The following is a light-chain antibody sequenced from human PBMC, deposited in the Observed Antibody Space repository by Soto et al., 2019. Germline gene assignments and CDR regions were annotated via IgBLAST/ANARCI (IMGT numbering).Light chain of an antibody. Sequence: EIVLTQSPGTLSLSPGERATLSCRASQSVSSSYLAWYQQKPGQAPRLLIYGASSRATGIPDRFSGSGSGTDFARPISRLEPEDFAVYYCQQYGSSPITFGQGTRLEIK. CDR1: QSVSSSY. J-gene: IGKJ5*01. CDR2: GAS. V-gene: IGKV3-20*01. CDR3: QQYGSSPIT.